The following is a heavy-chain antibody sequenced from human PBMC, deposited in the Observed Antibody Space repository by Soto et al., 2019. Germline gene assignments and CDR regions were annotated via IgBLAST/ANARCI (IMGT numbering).Heavy chain of an antibody. D-gene: IGHD3-10*01. CDR2: IRSKANSYAT. CDR1: GFTFSGSA. CDR3: TSALLLWFGEINAFDI. V-gene: IGHV3-73*01. Sequence: PGGSLRLSCAASGFTFSGSAMHWVRQASGKGLEWVGRIRSKANSYATAYAASVKGRFTISRDDSKNTAYLQMNSLKAEDTAVYYCTSALLLWFGEINAFDIWDKGTMVTVS. J-gene: IGHJ3*02.